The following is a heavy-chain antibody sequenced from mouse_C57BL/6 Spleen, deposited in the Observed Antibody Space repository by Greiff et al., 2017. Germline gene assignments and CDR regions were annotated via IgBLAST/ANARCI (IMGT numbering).Heavy chain of an antibody. CDR2: ISYDGSN. Sequence: EVKLQESGPGLVKPSQSLSLTCSVTGYSITSGYYWNWIRQFPGNKLEWMGYISYDGSNNYNPSLKNRISITRDTSKNQFFLKLNSVTTEDTATYYCAITTVVATPYAMDYWGQGTSVTVSS. CDR3: AITTVVATPYAMDY. D-gene: IGHD1-1*01. V-gene: IGHV3-6*01. CDR1: GYSITSGYY. J-gene: IGHJ4*01.